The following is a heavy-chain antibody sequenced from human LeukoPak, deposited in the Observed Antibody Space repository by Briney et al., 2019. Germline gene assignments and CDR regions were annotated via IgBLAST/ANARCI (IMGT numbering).Heavy chain of an antibody. V-gene: IGHV5-51*01. J-gene: IGHJ6*02. D-gene: IGHD2-2*01. CDR3: ARVGPAATYYYYGMDV. CDR1: GYSFTSYW. Sequence: GESLKISCKGSGYSFTSYWIGWVRQMPGKGLEGMGIIYPGDSDTGYSPSFQGQVTISADKSISTAYLQWSSLKASDTAMYYCARVGPAATYYYYGMDVWGQGTTVTVSS. CDR2: IYPGDSDT.